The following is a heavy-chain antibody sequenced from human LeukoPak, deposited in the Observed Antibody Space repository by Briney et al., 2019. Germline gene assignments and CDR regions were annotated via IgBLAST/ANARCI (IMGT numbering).Heavy chain of an antibody. CDR2: IKRKSDGGTT. V-gene: IGHV3-15*01. CDR3: TRVLRYFDWLSPFYYYYMDV. D-gene: IGHD3-9*01. J-gene: IGHJ6*03. Sequence: GGSLRLSCAASGFTFSNSWMSWVRQAPGKGLECVGRIKRKSDGGTTDYAAPVKGRFTISRDDSKSIAYLQMNSLKTEDTAVYYCTRVLRYFDWLSPFYYYYMDVWGKGTTVTISS. CDR1: GFTFSNSW.